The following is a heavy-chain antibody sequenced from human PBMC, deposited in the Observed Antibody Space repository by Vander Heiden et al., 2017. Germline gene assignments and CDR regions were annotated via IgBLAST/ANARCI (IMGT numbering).Heavy chain of an antibody. J-gene: IGHJ4*02. CDR3: VRHREYDYDSRDYHSVFHFDS. CDR2: VHHTGTT. D-gene: IGHD3-22*01. Sequence: QVQLQESGPGLVKPSETLSLPCTVSGGSINSATDYSGWVRQPPGQGLEWIANVHHTGTTFYNPYLRSRVDLSAETVNNQFFLSLNSLSAADSAIYYCVRHREYDYDSRDYHSVFHFDSWGQGILVTVSS. CDR1: GGSINSATDY. V-gene: IGHV4-39*01.